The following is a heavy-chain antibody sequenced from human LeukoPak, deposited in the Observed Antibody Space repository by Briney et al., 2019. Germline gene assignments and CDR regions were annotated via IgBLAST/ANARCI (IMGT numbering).Heavy chain of an antibody. J-gene: IGHJ4*02. D-gene: IGHD2-21*02. CDR1: GYTFTGYY. Sequence: ASVKVSCKASGYTFTGYYMHWVRQAPGQGLEWMGRINPNSGGTNYAQSFQGRVTMTRDTSISTAYMELSRLRSDDTAVYSCATERCGGNCYVNYWGQGTLVTVSS. CDR3: ATERCGGNCYVNY. CDR2: INPNSGGT. V-gene: IGHV1-2*06.